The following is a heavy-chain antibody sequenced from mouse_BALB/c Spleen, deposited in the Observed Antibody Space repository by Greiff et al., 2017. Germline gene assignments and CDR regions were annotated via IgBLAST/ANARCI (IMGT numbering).Heavy chain of an antibody. D-gene: IGHD1-1*01. CDR3: AKETYYYGSRGYAMDY. V-gene: IGHV5-17*02. J-gene: IGHJ4*01. CDR2: ISSGSSTI. Sequence: EVMLVESGGGLVQPGGSRKLSCAASGFTFSSFGMHWVRQAPEKGLEWVAYISSGSSTIYYADTVKGRFTISRDNPKNTLFLQMTSLRSEDTAMYYCAKETYYYGSRGYAMDYWGQGTSVTVSS. CDR1: GFTFSSFG.